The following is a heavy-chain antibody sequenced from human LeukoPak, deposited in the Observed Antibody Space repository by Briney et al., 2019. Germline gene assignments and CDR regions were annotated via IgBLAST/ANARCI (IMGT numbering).Heavy chain of an antibody. V-gene: IGHV3-30*04. Sequence: GRSLRLSCAASGFTFSSYGMHWVRQAPGKGLEWVALTSYDGSNKDYADSVKGRFTISRDNANNSLYLQMNSLKVEDTAVYYCTRDSMGLQWGGYWGQGTLVTVSS. CDR1: GFTFSSYG. CDR2: TSYDGSNK. D-gene: IGHD6-19*01. J-gene: IGHJ4*02. CDR3: TRDSMGLQWGGY.